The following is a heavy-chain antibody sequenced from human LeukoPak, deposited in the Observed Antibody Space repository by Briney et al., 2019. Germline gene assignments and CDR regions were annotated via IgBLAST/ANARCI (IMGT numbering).Heavy chain of an antibody. V-gene: IGHV3-74*01. J-gene: IGHJ3*02. CDR1: GFTFSSYW. D-gene: IGHD3-10*01. CDR2: INSDGSSK. CDR3: ARGRNYYGSGSPKYAFDI. Sequence: GGALRLSCAASGFTFSSYWMHWVRQAPGKGLVWVSRINSDGSSKSYADSVQGRFTISRDNAKNKLYLQMNSLRAEDTAVYYCARGRNYYGSGSPKYAFDIWGQGTMVTVSS.